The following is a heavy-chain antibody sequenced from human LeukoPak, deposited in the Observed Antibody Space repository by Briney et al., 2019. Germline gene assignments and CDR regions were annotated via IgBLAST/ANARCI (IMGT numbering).Heavy chain of an antibody. D-gene: IGHD6-6*01. Sequence: RAGGSLRLSCAASGFTFSTYSMNWVRQAPGKGLEWVSYISSSTTNMYYVDSVKGRFTISRDNAKNSLYLQMNSLRAEDTAVYYCAREYSSSSGRSFDYWGQGTLVTVSS. CDR2: ISSSTTNM. CDR1: GFTFSTYS. J-gene: IGHJ4*02. V-gene: IGHV3-48*01. CDR3: AREYSSSSGRSFDY.